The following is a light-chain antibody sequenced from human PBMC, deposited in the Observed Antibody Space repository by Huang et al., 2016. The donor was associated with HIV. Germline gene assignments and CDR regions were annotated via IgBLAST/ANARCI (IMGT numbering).Light chain of an antibody. Sequence: IQMTQSPSAMSASVGDRVTITCRTNQDIFNYLAWFQQKPGRAPKRLMYAVSSLQSGVPSRFSGSGSWTEFTLTINNLQPEDFATYYCRQHKAFHLPTFGQGTQVE. CDR3: RQHKAFHLPT. V-gene: IGKV1-17*03. CDR1: QDIFNY. CDR2: AVS. J-gene: IGKJ1*01.